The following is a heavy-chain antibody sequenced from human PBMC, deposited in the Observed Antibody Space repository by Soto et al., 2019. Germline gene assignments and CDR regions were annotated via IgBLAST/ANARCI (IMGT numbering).Heavy chain of an antibody. Sequence: EMHLVESGGGLVQPGGSLRLSCAASGFSFSNYEMNWVRQAPGKGLEWVAYISSGGDTIHYADSVRGRFTVSRDNAWNSLSLQMNTLRVEDTALYYCARDRAAGGYWGQGTLVTVSS. CDR2: ISSGGDTI. CDR1: GFSFSNYE. D-gene: IGHD6-13*01. J-gene: IGHJ4*02. CDR3: ARDRAAGGY. V-gene: IGHV3-48*03.